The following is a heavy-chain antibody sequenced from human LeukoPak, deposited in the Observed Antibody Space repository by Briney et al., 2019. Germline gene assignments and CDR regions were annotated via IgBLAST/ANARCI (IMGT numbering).Heavy chain of an antibody. CDR1: GGTFSSYT. V-gene: IGHV1-69*02. CDR2: IIPILGIA. CDR3: ARGGGQYCSSTSCSNWFDP. D-gene: IGHD2-2*01. J-gene: IGHJ5*02. Sequence: SVKVSCKASGGTFSSYTISWVRQAPGQGLEWMGRIIPILGIANYAQKSQGRVTIAADKSTSTAYMELSSLRSEDTAVYYCARGGGQYCSSTSCSNWFDPWGQGTLVTVSS.